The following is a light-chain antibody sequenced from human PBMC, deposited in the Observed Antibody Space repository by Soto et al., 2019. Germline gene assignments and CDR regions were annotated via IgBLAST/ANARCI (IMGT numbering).Light chain of an antibody. V-gene: IGKV1-39*01. CDR1: QSISSY. J-gene: IGKJ2*01. Sequence: DIQMTQSPSSLSASVGDRVTITCRTSQSISSYLNWYQQKPGKAPKLLIYAASSLQSGVPSRFSGSGSGTDFTLTISSLQPEDLAIYYCQQSYSTPPYTFGQGTKLEIK. CDR2: AAS. CDR3: QQSYSTPPYT.